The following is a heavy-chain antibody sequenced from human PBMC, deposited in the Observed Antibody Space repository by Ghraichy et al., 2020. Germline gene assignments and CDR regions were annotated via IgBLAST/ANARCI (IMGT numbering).Heavy chain of an antibody. D-gene: IGHD1-14*01. V-gene: IGHV1-2*06. Sequence: ASVNVSCKASGYTFTVYSVHWIRQAPGQSPEWMGRINSYTGETNLAQKFQGRVTMTRNTFITTAYLSFSSLRSDDTAVYYCARGYGHNRNPWATVDYWGQGTLVTVSS. CDR1: GYTFTVYS. CDR3: ARGYGHNRNPWATVDY. J-gene: IGHJ4*02. CDR2: INSYTGET.